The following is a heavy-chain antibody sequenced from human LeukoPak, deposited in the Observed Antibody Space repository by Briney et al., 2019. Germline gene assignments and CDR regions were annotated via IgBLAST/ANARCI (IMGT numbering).Heavy chain of an antibody. CDR2: INPSGGST. CDR1: GYTFTSYY. CDR3: ATEVLGSYYQYFDY. V-gene: IGHV1-46*01. D-gene: IGHD1-26*01. Sequence: ASVKVSCKASGYTFTSYYMHWVRQAPGQGLEWMGIINPSGGSTSYAQKFQGRVTMTEDTSTDTAYMELSSLRSEDTAVYYCATEVLGSYYQYFDYWGQGTLVTVSS. J-gene: IGHJ4*02.